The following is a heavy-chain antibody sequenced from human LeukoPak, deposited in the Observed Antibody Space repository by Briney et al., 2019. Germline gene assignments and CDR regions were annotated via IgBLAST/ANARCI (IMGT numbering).Heavy chain of an antibody. CDR2: ISNDGSNK. D-gene: IGHD6-13*01. V-gene: IGHV3-30*18. CDR3: AKSGIAAAGQRGYFDY. Sequence: PGGSLRLSCAASGFTFSSDGIHWVRQAPGKGLEWVAVISNDGSNKYSADSVKGRFTISRDNSKNTVYLQMNSLRGEDTAVYYCAKSGIAAAGQRGYFDYWGQGTLVTVSS. J-gene: IGHJ4*02. CDR1: GFTFSSDG.